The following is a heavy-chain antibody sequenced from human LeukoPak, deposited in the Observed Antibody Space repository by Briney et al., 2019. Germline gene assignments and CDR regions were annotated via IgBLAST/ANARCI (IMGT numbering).Heavy chain of an antibody. CDR2: IHPSTGNP. J-gene: IGHJ4*02. Sequence: GASVKVSCKASGYTFTSYYMHWVRQAPGQGLEWMGWIHPSTGNPTYAQGFTGRFVFSLDTSVSTTYLQISSLKAEDTAVYYCARAYQRLGELSLPDYWGQGTLVTVSS. D-gene: IGHD3-16*02. V-gene: IGHV7-4-1*02. CDR1: GYTFTSYY. CDR3: ARAYQRLGELSLPDY.